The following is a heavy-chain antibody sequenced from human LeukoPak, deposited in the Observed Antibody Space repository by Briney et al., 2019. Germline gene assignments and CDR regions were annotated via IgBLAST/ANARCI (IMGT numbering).Heavy chain of an antibody. D-gene: IGHD5-24*01. CDR2: MKQDGSEK. J-gene: IGHJ4*02. CDR1: GFSFSTYW. CDR3: ARDRRDGYNALDY. V-gene: IGHV3-7*01. Sequence: GGSLRLSCAASGFSFSTYWMTWVRQAPGKGLEWVANMKQDGSEKYYVDSVKGRFTISRDNAKNSLYLEMNSLRAEDTAMYYRARDRRDGYNALDYWGQGTLVTVSS.